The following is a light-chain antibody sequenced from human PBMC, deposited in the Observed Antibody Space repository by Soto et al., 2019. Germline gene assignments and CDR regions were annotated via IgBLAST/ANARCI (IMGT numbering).Light chain of an antibody. CDR3: MQALQIGWK. V-gene: IGKV2-28*01. CDR1: QSLLHINGYNY. Sequence: DIVMTQSPLSLPVTPGGPASISCRSSQSLLHINGYNYLDWYVQKPGQSPQLVIYLASNRASGVHDRFSGSGSGTDFTLKINKVEAEDVGIDYGMQALQIGWKFGQGTRVEIK. CDR2: LAS. J-gene: IGKJ1*01.